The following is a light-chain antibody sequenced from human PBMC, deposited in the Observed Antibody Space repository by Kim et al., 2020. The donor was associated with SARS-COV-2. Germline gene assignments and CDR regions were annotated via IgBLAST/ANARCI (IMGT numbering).Light chain of an antibody. Sequence: DIQLTQSPSSLSASVTDSITISCRASQNIGNYLNWYQQKPGRAPNLLIYAASTLQSGVPSRFSGRESGTNFSLIISSLEPEDFATYYCQQTYHTPQTFGQGTKVDIK. CDR2: AAS. CDR3: QQTYHTPQT. V-gene: IGKV1-39*01. J-gene: IGKJ1*01. CDR1: QNIGNY.